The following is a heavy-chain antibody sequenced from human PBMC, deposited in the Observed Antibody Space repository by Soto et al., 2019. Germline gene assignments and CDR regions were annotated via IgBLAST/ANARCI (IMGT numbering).Heavy chain of an antibody. CDR3: VKASTVTGVGGYR. V-gene: IGHV3-74*03. CDR1: GFAFSSYW. Sequence: EVQLVESGGGLVQPGGSLRLSCAASGFAFSSYWMQWGRQAPGKGPVWVSRISSNGRNTTYADPVKGRFTVSRDNAKNTLHLQMTSLREDDTAVYYCVKASTVTGVGGYRWGQGTLVTVSS. CDR2: ISSNGRNT. J-gene: IGHJ4*02. D-gene: IGHD6-19*01.